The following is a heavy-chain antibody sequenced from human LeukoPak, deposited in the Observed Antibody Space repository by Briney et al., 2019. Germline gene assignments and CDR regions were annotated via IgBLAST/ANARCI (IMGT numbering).Heavy chain of an antibody. Sequence: GGSLRLSCAACGFTFSSYAMSWVREAPGKGLEWVSAISGSGGSTYYADSVRGRFTISRDNSKNTLYLQMNSLRAEDTAVYYCAKAREAWSGYSHFDYWGQGTLVTVSS. V-gene: IGHV3-23*01. D-gene: IGHD3-3*01. J-gene: IGHJ4*02. CDR2: ISGSGGST. CDR3: AKAREAWSGYSHFDY. CDR1: GFTFSSYA.